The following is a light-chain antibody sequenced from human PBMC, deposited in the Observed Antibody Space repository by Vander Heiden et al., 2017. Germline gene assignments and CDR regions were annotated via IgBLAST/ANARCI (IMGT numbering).Light chain of an antibody. CDR2: CAS. CDR3: QQDDSTPHT. CDR1: QSVLYSSNNKNY. V-gene: IGKV4-1*01. J-gene: IGKJ1*01. Sequence: DIVMIQSPDSLAVSLGDRATINCKSSQSVLYSSNNKNYLAWYQQKPGQPPKLLIDCASTRESGVPGRCRGSGSETDVTLTISSLQAEDVAVYYCQQDDSTPHTFGQGTKVEIK.